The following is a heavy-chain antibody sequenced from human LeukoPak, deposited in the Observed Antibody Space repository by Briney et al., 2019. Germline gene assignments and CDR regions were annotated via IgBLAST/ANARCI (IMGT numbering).Heavy chain of an antibody. V-gene: IGHV1-8*01. D-gene: IGHD3-10*01. J-gene: IGHJ4*02. Sequence: ASVKVSCKASGYTFTSYDINWVRQATGQGLEWMGRMNPNSGNTGYAQKFQGRVTMTRNTSISTAYMELSSLRSEDTAVYYCARGVAMVRGVKVGNFDYWGQGTLVTVSS. CDR1: GYTFTSYD. CDR3: ARGVAMVRGVKVGNFDY. CDR2: MNPNSGNT.